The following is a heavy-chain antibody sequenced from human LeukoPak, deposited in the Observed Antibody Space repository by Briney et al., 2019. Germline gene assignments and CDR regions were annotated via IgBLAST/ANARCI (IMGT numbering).Heavy chain of an antibody. V-gene: IGHV3-48*04. D-gene: IGHD4-17*01. CDR2: ISSSSSTI. CDR1: GFTFSSYS. Sequence: GGSLRLSCAASGFTFSSYSMNWVRQAPGKGLEWVSYISSSSSTICYADSVKGRFTISRDNAKNSLYLQMNSLRAEDTAVYYYAREVGYGDYGVDYWGQGTLVTVSS. J-gene: IGHJ4*02. CDR3: AREVGYGDYGVDY.